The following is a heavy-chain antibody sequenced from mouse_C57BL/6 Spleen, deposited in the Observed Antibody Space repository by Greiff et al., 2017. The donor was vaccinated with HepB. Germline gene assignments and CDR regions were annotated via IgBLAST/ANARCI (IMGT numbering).Heavy chain of an antibody. D-gene: IGHD1-1*01. CDR1: GYTFTDYN. J-gene: IGHJ4*01. V-gene: IGHV1-22*01. CDR2: INPNNGGT. CDR3: ARSHITTVYAMDY. Sequence: DVKLQQSGPELVKPGASVKMSCKASGYTFTDYNMHWVKQSHGKSLEWIGYINPNNGGTSYNQKFKGKATLTVNKSSSTAYMELRSLTSEDSAVYYCARSHITTVYAMDYWGQGTSVTVSS.